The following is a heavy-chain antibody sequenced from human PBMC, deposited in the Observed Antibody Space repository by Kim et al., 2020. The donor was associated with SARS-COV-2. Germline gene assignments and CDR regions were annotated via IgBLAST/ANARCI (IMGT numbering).Heavy chain of an antibody. D-gene: IGHD3-10*01. V-gene: IGHV3-30*04. CDR2: ISYDGSNK. CDR3: ARSFGSGRYFFDS. Sequence: SLRLSCAASGFNFRSYAMHWVRQAPGKGLEWVAIISYDGSNKYYADSVKGRFTISRDNSKNTLYLQMNSLRAEDTAVYYCARSFGSGRYFFDSWGQGTLVTVSS. J-gene: IGHJ4*02. CDR1: GFNFRSYA.